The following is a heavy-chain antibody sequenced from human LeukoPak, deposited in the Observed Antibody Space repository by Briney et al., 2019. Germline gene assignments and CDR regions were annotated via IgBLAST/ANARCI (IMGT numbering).Heavy chain of an antibody. Sequence: GRSLRLSCAASGFTFRSYGMHWVRQAPGKGLEWVAVISYDGSNKYYADSVKGRFTISRDNAKNSLYLQMNSLRAEDTALYYCARARGYYYDSSGYYYYFDYWGQGTLVTVSS. V-gene: IGHV3-30*03. J-gene: IGHJ4*02. CDR1: GFTFRSYG. D-gene: IGHD3-22*01. CDR2: ISYDGSNK. CDR3: ARARGYYYDSSGYYYYFDY.